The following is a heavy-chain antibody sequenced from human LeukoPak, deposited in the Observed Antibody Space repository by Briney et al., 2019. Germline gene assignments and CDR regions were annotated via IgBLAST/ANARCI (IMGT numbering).Heavy chain of an antibody. CDR1: GFTFDDYA. CDR3: AKGLISSGPAYYFDY. CDR2: ISWNSGSI. D-gene: IGHD6-19*01. J-gene: IGHJ4*02. V-gene: IGHV3-9*01. Sequence: GGSLRLSCAASGFTFDDYAMHWVRQAPGKGLEWVSGISWNSGSIGYADSVKGRFTISRDNAKNSLYLQMNSLRAEDTALYYCAKGLISSGPAYYFDYWGQGALVTVSS.